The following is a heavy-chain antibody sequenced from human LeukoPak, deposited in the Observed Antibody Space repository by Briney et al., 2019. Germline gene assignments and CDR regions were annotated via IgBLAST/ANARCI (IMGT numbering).Heavy chain of an antibody. Sequence: GGSLRLSCAASGFTFSSYWMSWVRQAPGKGLEWVAFIRYDGSNKYYADSVKGRFTISRDNSKNTLYLQMNSLRAEDTAVYYCAKEYGIAAAGTDWFDPWGQGTLVTVSS. D-gene: IGHD6-13*01. CDR2: IRYDGSNK. CDR1: GFTFSSYW. J-gene: IGHJ5*02. V-gene: IGHV3-30*02. CDR3: AKEYGIAAAGTDWFDP.